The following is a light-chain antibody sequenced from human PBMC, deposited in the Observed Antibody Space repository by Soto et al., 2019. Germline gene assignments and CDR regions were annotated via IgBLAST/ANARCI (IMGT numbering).Light chain of an antibody. CDR1: SSDVGSYNR. CDR3: SLYISGSTYV. V-gene: IGLV2-18*01. Sequence: QSVLTQPPSVSGSPGQSVTISFTGTSSDVGSYNRLSWYQQPPGTAPKLIMYEVNTRPSGVPDRFSGSKSGSTASLTISGLQAEDEADYYCSLYISGSTYVFGTGTKVS. CDR2: EVN. J-gene: IGLJ1*01.